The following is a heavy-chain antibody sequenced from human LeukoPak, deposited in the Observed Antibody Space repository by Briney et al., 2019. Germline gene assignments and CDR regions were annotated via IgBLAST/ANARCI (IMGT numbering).Heavy chain of an antibody. Sequence: SETLSLTCTVSGGSISSGAFYWNWIRRHPGKGLEWVGYIYYSGSSSYNPSLKSRVTISVDTSKNQFSLKLSSVTAADTAVYYCARDPIPLAVAGTRDAFDIWGQGTMVTVSS. CDR1: GGSISSGAFY. D-gene: IGHD6-19*01. V-gene: IGHV4-31*03. J-gene: IGHJ3*02. CDR3: ARDPIPLAVAGTRDAFDI. CDR2: IYYSGSS.